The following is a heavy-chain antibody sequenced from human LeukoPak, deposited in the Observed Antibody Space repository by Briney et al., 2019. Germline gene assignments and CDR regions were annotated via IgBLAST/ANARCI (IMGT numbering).Heavy chain of an antibody. D-gene: IGHD6-6*01. CDR1: GGSISSYY. CDR3: ARQGARGYSSYWFDP. J-gene: IGHJ5*02. CDR2: IYTSGST. V-gene: IGHV4-4*07. Sequence: SETLSLTCTVSGGSISSYYWSWIRQPAGKGLEWIGRIYTSGSTSYNPSLKSRVTISVDTSKSQFSLNLSSVTAADTAVYYCARQGARGYSSYWFDPWGQGTLVTVSS.